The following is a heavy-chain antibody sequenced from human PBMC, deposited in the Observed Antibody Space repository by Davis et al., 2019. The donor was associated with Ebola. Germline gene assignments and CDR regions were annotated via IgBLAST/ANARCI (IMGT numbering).Heavy chain of an antibody. CDR1: GFTFSSYS. J-gene: IGHJ6*02. CDR2: ISSSSSTI. CDR3: ARDFFVSSWSGMDV. D-gene: IGHD6-13*01. Sequence: GESLKISCAASGFTFSSYSMNWVRQAPGKGLEWVSSISSSSSTIYYADSVKGRFTISRDNAKNSLYLQMNSLRDEDTAVYYCARDFFVSSWSGMDVWGQGTTVTVSS. V-gene: IGHV3-48*02.